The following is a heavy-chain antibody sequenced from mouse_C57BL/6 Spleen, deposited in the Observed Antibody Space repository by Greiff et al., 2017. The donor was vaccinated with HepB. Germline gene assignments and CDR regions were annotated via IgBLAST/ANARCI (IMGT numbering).Heavy chain of an antibody. Sequence: EVQLKESGAELVKPGASVKLSCTASGFNIKDYYMHWVKQRTEQGLEWIGRIDPEDGETKYAPNFQGKATITADTSSNTAYLQLSSLTSEDTAVYYCALTVLSLDYWGHGTTLTVSS. CDR1: GFNIKDYY. J-gene: IGHJ2*01. CDR3: ALTVLSLDY. CDR2: IDPEDGET. D-gene: IGHD4-1*01. V-gene: IGHV14-2*01.